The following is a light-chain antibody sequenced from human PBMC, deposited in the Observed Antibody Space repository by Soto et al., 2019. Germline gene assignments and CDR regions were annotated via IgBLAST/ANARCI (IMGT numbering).Light chain of an antibody. J-gene: IGKJ1*01. CDR1: QDVGRY. CDR3: HHYKNYPWT. V-gene: IGKV1-8*01. CDR2: GAS. Sequence: AIRMTQSPSSLSASAGDRVAIACRASQDVGRYLAWYQQKPGQAPKLLIYGASTLQSGVPSRFSGGGSGTDFTLTISCLLSEDFATYYCHHYKNYPWTFGQGTKVEIK.